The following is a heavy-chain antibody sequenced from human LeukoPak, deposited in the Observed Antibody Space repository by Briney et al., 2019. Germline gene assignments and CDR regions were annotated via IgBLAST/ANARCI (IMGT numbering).Heavy chain of an antibody. CDR2: ISYDGSNK. J-gene: IGHJ3*02. V-gene: IGHV3-30*03. Sequence: GGSLRLSCAASGFTFSSYGMHWVRQAPGKGLEWVAVISYDGSNKYYADSVKGRFTISRDNSKNSLYLQMNSLRDEDTAVYYCASLALGYCSGGSCYRGAFDIWGQGTMVTVSS. D-gene: IGHD2-15*01. CDR3: ASLALGYCSGGSCYRGAFDI. CDR1: GFTFSSYG.